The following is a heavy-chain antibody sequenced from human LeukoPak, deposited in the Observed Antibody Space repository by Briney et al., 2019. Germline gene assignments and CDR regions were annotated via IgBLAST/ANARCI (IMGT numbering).Heavy chain of an antibody. CDR3: ARGRARGYSASLVS. V-gene: IGHV4-4*02. J-gene: IGHJ5*02. D-gene: IGHD5-18*01. CDR2: VNLQGST. CDR1: GGSITSTNY. Sequence: SETLSLTCGVSGGSITSTNYWTWVRQPPGKGLEWIGEVNLQGSTNYNPSLMGRAAISVDMSENHISLQLTSVTAADTAVYYCARGRARGYSASLVSWGQGTLVTVSS.